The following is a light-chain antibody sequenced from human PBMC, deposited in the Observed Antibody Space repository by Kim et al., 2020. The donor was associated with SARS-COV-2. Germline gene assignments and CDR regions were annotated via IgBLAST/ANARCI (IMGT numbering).Light chain of an antibody. CDR3: NSRDSNDNVV. CDR1: SRRSYD. V-gene: IGLV3-19*01. Sequence: VALGQTVRITCQGDSRRSYDASWYQQKPGQAPILVIYGKNNRPSGIPDRFSGSTAGNTASLTITGTQAGDEADYYCNSRDSNDNVVFGGGTKVTVL. J-gene: IGLJ2*01. CDR2: GKN.